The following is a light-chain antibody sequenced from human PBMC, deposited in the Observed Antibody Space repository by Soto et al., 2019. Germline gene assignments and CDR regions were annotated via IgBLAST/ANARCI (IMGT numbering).Light chain of an antibody. Sequence: DIVMTQSPDSLAVSLGERATINCMSSQSVLYSSNNKNYLAWYQQKPRQPPKLLIYWASTRESGVPDRFSGSGSGTDFTLTISSLQAEDVAVYYCQQYYSTPLAFGQGTKVEIK. CDR2: WAS. CDR3: QQYYSTPLA. V-gene: IGKV4-1*01. J-gene: IGKJ1*01. CDR1: QSVLYSSNNKNY.